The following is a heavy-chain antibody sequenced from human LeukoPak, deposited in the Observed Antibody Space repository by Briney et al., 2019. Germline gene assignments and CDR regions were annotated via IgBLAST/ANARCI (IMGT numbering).Heavy chain of an antibody. J-gene: IGHJ4*02. D-gene: IGHD1-26*01. CDR3: ARDWLRAGVLLTLL. V-gene: IGHV3-48*01. CDR1: GFTFSTYS. Sequence: GGSLRLSCAASGFTFSTYSMNWVRQAPGKGLEWVSFISSSSSTIHYADSVKGRFTISRDNAKNSLYLQMNSLRAEDTAVYYCARDWLRAGVLLTLLWGQGTLVTVSS. CDR2: ISSSSSTI.